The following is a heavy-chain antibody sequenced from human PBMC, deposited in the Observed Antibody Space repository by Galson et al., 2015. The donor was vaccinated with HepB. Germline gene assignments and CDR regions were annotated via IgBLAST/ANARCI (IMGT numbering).Heavy chain of an antibody. CDR1: GDSVSSDRAA. Sequence: CAISGDSVSSDRAAWNWIRQSPSRGLEWLGRTYYRSKWIYEYGVSVKSRIIINPDTSKNQFSLKLSSVTAADTAVYYCARGGAYCGGDCHGGYDMDVWGQGTTVTVSS. CDR3: ARGGAYCGGDCHGGYDMDV. J-gene: IGHJ6*02. D-gene: IGHD2-21*02. V-gene: IGHV6-1*01. CDR2: TYYRSKWIY.